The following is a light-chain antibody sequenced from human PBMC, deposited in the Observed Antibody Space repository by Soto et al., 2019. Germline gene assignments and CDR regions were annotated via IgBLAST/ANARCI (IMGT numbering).Light chain of an antibody. Sequence: DIVLTQSPGTLSLSPGARATLSCRASQSVSSSYLAWYKQKPGQAPRLLISGASNRATGIPARFSGSGSGTDFTITISGLEPEEFAIDDCQNRGNWPQFGQGTRLEIK. J-gene: IGKJ5*01. CDR1: QSVSSSY. CDR2: GAS. CDR3: QNRGNWPQ. V-gene: IGKV3D-20*02.